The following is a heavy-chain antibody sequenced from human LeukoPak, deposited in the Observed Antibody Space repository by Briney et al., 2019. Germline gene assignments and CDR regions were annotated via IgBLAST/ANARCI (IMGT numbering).Heavy chain of an antibody. V-gene: IGHV1-18*01. Sequence: GASVKVSCKASGGTFSSYAISWVRQAPGQGLEWMGWISAYNGNTNYAQKLQGRVTMTTDTSTSTAYMELRNLRSDDTAVYYCARVRIVLVPAASSDWFDPWGQGTLVTVSS. CDR2: ISAYNGNT. J-gene: IGHJ5*02. CDR3: ARVRIVLVPAASSDWFDP. CDR1: GGTFSSYA. D-gene: IGHD2-2*01.